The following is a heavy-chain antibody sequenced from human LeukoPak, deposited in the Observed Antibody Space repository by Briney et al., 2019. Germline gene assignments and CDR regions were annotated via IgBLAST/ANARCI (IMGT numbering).Heavy chain of an antibody. CDR2: INPNSGGT. CDR1: GYTFTGYY. J-gene: IGHJ4*02. V-gene: IGHV1-2*02. CDR3: AREPSDLELPPEGDY. Sequence: ASVKVSCKASGYTFTGYYMHWVRQAPGQGLEWMGWINPNSGGTNYAQKFQGRVTMTRDTSISTAYMELSRLRSDDTAVYYCAREPSDLELPPEGDYWGQGTLVTVSS. D-gene: IGHD1-7*01.